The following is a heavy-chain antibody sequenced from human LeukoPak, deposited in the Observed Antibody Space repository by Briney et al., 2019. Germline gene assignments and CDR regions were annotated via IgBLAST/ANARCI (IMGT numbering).Heavy chain of an antibody. CDR1: GYTFTSYA. J-gene: IGHJ4*02. Sequence: ASVKVSCKASGYTFTSYAMNWVRLAPGQGLEWMGWINTNTGNPTYAQGFTGRFVFSLDTSVSTAYLQISSLKAEDTAVYYCARVGQLYGSGSYYKYWGQGTLVTVSS. V-gene: IGHV7-4-1*02. D-gene: IGHD3-10*01. CDR3: ARVGQLYGSGSYYKY. CDR2: INTNTGNP.